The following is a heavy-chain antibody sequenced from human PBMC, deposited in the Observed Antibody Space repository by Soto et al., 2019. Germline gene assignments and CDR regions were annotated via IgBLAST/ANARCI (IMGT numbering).Heavy chain of an antibody. D-gene: IGHD2-2*01. Sequence: SETLSLTCAVSGYSISSGYYWGWLRQPPGKGLEWIGEINHSGSTNYNPSLKSRVTISVDTSKNQFSLKLSSVTAADTAVYYCARGRGIVVPAAPIPYYYYGMDVWGQGTTVTVSS. CDR1: GYSISSGYY. CDR2: INHSGST. CDR3: ARGRGIVVPAAPIPYYYYGMDV. V-gene: IGHV4-38-2*01. J-gene: IGHJ6*02.